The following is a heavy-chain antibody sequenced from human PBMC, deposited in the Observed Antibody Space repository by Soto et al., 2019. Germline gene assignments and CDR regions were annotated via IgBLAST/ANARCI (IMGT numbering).Heavy chain of an antibody. D-gene: IGHD6-13*01. J-gene: IGHJ4*02. Sequence: SETLSLTCTVSGDSISNYYWSWIRQAPGKGLEWIGFIYHSGNTNYNPSLKSRVTMSIDTSKSQFSLKLNSVTAADTAVYYCARDQGIASSGPFDYWGPATLVTVSS. CDR2: IYHSGNT. V-gene: IGHV4-59*01. CDR3: ARDQGIASSGPFDY. CDR1: GDSISNYY.